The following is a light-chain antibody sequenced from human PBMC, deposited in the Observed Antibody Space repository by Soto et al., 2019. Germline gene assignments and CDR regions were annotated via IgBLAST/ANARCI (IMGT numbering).Light chain of an antibody. CDR3: QSYDSSLSGSKV. V-gene: IGLV1-40*01. CDR2: GNS. CDR1: SSNIGAGYD. J-gene: IGLJ2*01. Sequence: QSVLPQPPSVSGAPGQRVTISCTGSSSNIGAGYDVHWYQQLPGTAPKLLIYGNSNRPSGVPDRFSGSKSGTSASLAITGLQAEDEADYYCQSYDSSLSGSKVFGGGTKPTVL.